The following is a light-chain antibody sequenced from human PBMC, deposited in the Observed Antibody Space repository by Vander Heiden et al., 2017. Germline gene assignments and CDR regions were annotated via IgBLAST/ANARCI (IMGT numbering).Light chain of an antibody. Sequence: DIQMTQSPSSLSASVGDRVTITCRASQSISSHLNWYSQTSGKAPKLLIYTASSLQSGVPSRFSGSGSGTDFTLTISSLQPEDFATYYCQQSYSTPYTFGQGTKLEIK. CDR2: TAS. CDR1: QSISSH. CDR3: QQSYSTPYT. V-gene: IGKV1-39*01. J-gene: IGKJ2*01.